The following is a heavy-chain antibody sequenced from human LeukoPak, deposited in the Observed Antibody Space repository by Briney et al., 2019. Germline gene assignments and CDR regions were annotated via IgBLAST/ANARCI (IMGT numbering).Heavy chain of an antibody. CDR3: ARAVQPGVFAFDI. V-gene: IGHV3-74*01. CDR1: GFTFSSYW. D-gene: IGHD1-1*01. CDR2: INSDGSST. J-gene: IGHJ3*02. Sequence: GGSLRLSCAASGFTFSSYWMHWVRQAPGKGLVWVSRINSDGSSTSYAVSVKGRFTISRDNAKNTLYLQMNSLRAEDTAVYYCARAVQPGVFAFDIWGQGTMVTVSS.